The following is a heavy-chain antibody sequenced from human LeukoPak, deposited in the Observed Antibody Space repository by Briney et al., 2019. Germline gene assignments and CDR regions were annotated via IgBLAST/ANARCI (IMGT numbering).Heavy chain of an antibody. V-gene: IGHV1-18*01. CDR2: ISGYNGNT. Sequence: ASVKVSCKTSGYTFTNHGISWVRQAPGQGLEWMGWISGYNGNTNYVKKFRGRVTMTTDTSTSTAYMELRSLSSDDTAVYYCARARGPGYCSSTSCYTGNDAFDIWGQGTMVTVSS. J-gene: IGHJ3*02. D-gene: IGHD2-2*02. CDR1: GYTFTNHG. CDR3: ARARGPGYCSSTSCYTGNDAFDI.